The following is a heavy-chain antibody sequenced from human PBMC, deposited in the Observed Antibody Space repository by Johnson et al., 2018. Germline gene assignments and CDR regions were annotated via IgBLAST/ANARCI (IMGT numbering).Heavy chain of an antibody. CDR3: ARTRRDCYSHCALDL. V-gene: IGHV4-4*02. D-gene: IGHD2-21*02. CDR2: TPHSVNT. Sequence: QVQLQESGPGLVKPSGPLSLTCVVSANSINSYNWWSWVRQPPEKGLEWIGETPHSVNTNYNPPLNSRVSMSVDMSKNYFALNLSSVTAADTAVYYCARTRRDCYSHCALDLWGQGTMVTVSS. J-gene: IGHJ3*01. CDR1: ANSINSYNW.